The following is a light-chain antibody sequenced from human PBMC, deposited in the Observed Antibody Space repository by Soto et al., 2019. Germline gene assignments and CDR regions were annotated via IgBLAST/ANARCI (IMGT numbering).Light chain of an antibody. CDR2: AVA. Sequence: IVLTQSPATLSLSPGERASLSCRASQSVSNNYLAWYQQKPGQAPRLLIYAVASRAAGTPDSFSGSGSGTDFTLTISRVEPEDFAVYYCQQRRSWPPTITFGQGTRLEIK. CDR3: QQRRSWPPTIT. J-gene: IGKJ5*01. V-gene: IGKV3D-20*02. CDR1: QSVSNNY.